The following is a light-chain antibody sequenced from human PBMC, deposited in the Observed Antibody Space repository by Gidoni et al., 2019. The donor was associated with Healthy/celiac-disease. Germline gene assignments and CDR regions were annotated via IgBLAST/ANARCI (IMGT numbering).Light chain of an antibody. Sequence: QSPSTLSASVGDRVTITCRASQSISSWLAWYQQKPGKAPKLLIYDASSLESGVPSRFSGSGSGTEFTLTISSLQPDDFATYYCQQYNSYPLTFGGGAKVEIK. CDR1: QSISSW. CDR3: QQYNSYPLT. J-gene: IGKJ4*01. CDR2: DAS. V-gene: IGKV1-5*01.